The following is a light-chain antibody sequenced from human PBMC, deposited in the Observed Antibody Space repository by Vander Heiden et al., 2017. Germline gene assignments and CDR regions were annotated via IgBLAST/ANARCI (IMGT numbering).Light chain of an antibody. Sequence: QSALPQPASVSGSLGQSITISCAGTSSDVGGYDSVSWYQQHPGKAPKLMIYDVTYRPSGVSIRFSGSKSGNTASLTISGLQAEDESDYYCSSYTTTGTRLFGTGTKVTVL. CDR3: SSYTTTGTRL. V-gene: IGLV2-14*03. CDR1: SSDVGGYDS. CDR2: DVT. J-gene: IGLJ1*01.